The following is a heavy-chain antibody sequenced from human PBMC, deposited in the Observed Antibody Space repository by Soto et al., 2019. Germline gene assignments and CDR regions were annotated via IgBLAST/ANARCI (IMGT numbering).Heavy chain of an antibody. CDR1: GYTFTSYG. CDR3: APSPGYCGGGSCLVY. J-gene: IGHJ4*02. CDR2: ISAYNGNT. Sequence: QVPLVQSGAEVKKPGASVKVSCKASGYTFTSYGIIWVRQAPGQGLEWMGWISAYNGNTNYAQKLQGRVTMTTDRCTSPAYREPMSLRSADTAVYYCAPSPGYCGGGSCLVYWVQGTLVPVSS. V-gene: IGHV1-18*01. D-gene: IGHD2-15*01.